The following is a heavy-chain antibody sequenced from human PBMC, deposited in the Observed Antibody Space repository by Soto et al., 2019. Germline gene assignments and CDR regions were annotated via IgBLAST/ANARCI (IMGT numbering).Heavy chain of an antibody. V-gene: IGHV4-30-4*01. CDR3: ARWSTPADHHSYSGMEV. CDR2: IYYSGST. J-gene: IGHJ6*02. CDR1: GGSISSGDYY. Sequence: SETLSLTCTVSGGSISSGDYYWSWIRQPPGKGLEWIGYIYYSGSTYYNPSLKSRVTISVDTSKNQFSLKLSSVTAADTAVYYCARWSTPADHHSYSGMEVWGPGTTVTVPS. D-gene: IGHD2-2*01.